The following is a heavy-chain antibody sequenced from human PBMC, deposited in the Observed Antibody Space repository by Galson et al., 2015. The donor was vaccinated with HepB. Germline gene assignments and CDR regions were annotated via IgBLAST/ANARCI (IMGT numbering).Heavy chain of an antibody. CDR1: GFTFSNAW. D-gene: IGHD2/OR15-2a*01. J-gene: IGHJ4*02. CDR2: IKSKTDGGTT. CDR3: TTSFTFSYYFDY. V-gene: IGHV3-15*01. Sequence: SLRLSCAASGFTFSNAWMSWVRQAPGKGLEWVGRIKSKTDGGTTDYAAPVKGRFTISRDDSKNTLYLQMNSLKTEDTAVYYCTTSFTFSYYFDYWGQGTLVTVSS.